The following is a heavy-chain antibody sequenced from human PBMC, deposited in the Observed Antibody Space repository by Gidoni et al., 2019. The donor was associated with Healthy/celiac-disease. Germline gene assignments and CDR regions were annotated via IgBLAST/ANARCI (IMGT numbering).Heavy chain of an antibody. V-gene: IGHV3-33*01. CDR2: IWYDGSKK. CDR3: ARAGRRYCSGGSCLPPDY. CDR1: GFTFSSYG. Sequence: QVQLVESGGGVVQPGRSLRLPCAASGFTFSSYGMHWVRQAPGKGLGWVAVIWYDGSKKYYADSVKGQFTISSDNSKNTLYLQMNSLRAEDTAVYYCARAGRRYCSGGSCLPPDYWGQGTLVTVSS. J-gene: IGHJ4*02. D-gene: IGHD2-15*01.